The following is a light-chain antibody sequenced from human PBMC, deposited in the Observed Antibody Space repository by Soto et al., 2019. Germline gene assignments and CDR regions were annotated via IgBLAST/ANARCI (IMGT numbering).Light chain of an antibody. CDR1: QCVSSY. CDR3: QQRRYWPVT. J-gene: IGKJ1*01. CDR2: DAS. V-gene: IGKV3-11*01. Sequence: EIVLKQSQAILSMSPGERATLSCRASQCVSSYFAWYQQKPGQAPRLLIYDASNRATGVPARFSGSGSGTDFTLTISSLEPEDFAVYYCQQRRYWPVTFGQGTKVEIK.